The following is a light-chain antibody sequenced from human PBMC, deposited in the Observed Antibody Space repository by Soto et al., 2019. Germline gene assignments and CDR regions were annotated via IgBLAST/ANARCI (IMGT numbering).Light chain of an antibody. CDR2: DAS. CDR3: QQRISWPLT. J-gene: IGKJ4*01. V-gene: IGKV3-11*01. Sequence: EIMLEQSPATLSLSPGERATLSCLASQSVNGLLGWYQQKPGQAPRLLISDASKRATGIPARFSGSGFETDFTLTISSLEPEDFAVYYCQQRISWPLTFGGGTKVDI. CDR1: QSVNGL.